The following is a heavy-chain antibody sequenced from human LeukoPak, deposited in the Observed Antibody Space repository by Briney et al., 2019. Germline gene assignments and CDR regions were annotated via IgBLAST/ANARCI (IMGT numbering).Heavy chain of an antibody. CDR3: VRLPLGYCSSTSCLD. D-gene: IGHD2-2*01. CDR2: ISSSTGNT. V-gene: IGHV1-18*01. CDR1: GYDCYTYG. J-gene: IGHJ4*02. Sequence: ASVKLSCKASGYDCYTYGISWGRQSPGQGLEGLGWISSSTGNTKYAQKLQDRVTMTTDTSTSTAYLYLRNLRSDDTAVYYCVRLPLGYCSSTSCLDWGQGTLVTVSS.